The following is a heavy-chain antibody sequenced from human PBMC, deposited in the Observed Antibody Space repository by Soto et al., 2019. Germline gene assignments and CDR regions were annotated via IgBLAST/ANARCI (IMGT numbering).Heavy chain of an antibody. V-gene: IGHV1-69*08. D-gene: IGHD6-13*01. J-gene: IGHJ5*02. CDR3: ARDGPNSSSWYSWWFDP. CDR2: IIPILGIA. CDR1: GGTFSSYT. Sequence: QVQLVQSGAEVKKPGSSVKVSCKASGGTFSSYTISWVRQAPGQGLECMGRIIPILGIANYAQKFQGRVTITADKSTSTAYMALSSLRYEDTAVYYCARDGPNSSSWYSWWFDPWGQGTLVTVSS.